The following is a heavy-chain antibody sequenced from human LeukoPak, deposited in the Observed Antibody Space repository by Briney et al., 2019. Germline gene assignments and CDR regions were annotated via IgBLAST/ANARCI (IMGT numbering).Heavy chain of an antibody. CDR2: IKQDGSEK. CDR1: GFTFSTYW. Sequence: GGSLRLSCAASGFTFSTYWMTWVRQAPGKGLEWVASIKQDGSEKYYVDSVKGRFTISRDNAKNSLYLQMNSLRAEDTAVYYCARDNGIWPFDCWGQGTLVTVSS. V-gene: IGHV3-7*03. J-gene: IGHJ4*02. CDR3: ARDNGIWPFDC.